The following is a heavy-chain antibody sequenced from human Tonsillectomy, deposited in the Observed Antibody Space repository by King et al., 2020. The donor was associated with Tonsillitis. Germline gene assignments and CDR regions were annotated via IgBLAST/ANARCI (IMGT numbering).Heavy chain of an antibody. J-gene: IGHJ6*02. CDR3: ASSVPAAIDYSYGMDV. Sequence: QLQESGPGLVKPSETLSLTCTVSGGSISSYYWSWIRQPPGKGLEWIGYIYYSGSTNYNPSLKSRVTISVDTSKNQFSLKLSSVTAADTAVYYCASSVPAAIDYSYGMDVWGPGTTVTVSS. CDR1: GGSISSYY. V-gene: IGHV4-59*01. D-gene: IGHD2-2*01. CDR2: IYYSGST.